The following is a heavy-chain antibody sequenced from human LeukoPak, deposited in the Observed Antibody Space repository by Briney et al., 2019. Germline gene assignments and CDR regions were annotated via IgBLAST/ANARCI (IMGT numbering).Heavy chain of an antibody. CDR1: GGSISSGGYY. Sequence: SETLSLTCTVSGGSISSGGYYWSWIRQPPGKGLEWIGYIYYSGSTYYNPSLKSRVTISVDTSKNQFSLKLSSVTAADTAVYYCARDRVHYYGSSWLDPWGQGTLVTVSS. J-gene: IGHJ5*02. CDR2: IYYSGST. V-gene: IGHV4-31*03. CDR3: ARDRVHYYGSSWLDP. D-gene: IGHD3-10*01.